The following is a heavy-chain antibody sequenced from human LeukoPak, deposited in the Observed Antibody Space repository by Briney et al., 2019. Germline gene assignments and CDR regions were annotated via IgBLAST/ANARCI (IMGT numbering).Heavy chain of an antibody. V-gene: IGHV1-2*02. CDR2: INPNSGGT. D-gene: IGHD6-13*01. J-gene: IGHJ4*02. CDR3: ARDLFGYSSSWTPGG. Sequence: ASVKVSCKASGYTFTSYAMNWVRQAPGQGLEWMGWINPNSGGTNYAQKFQGRVTMTRDTSISTAYMELSRLRSDDTAVYYCARDLFGYSSSWTPGGWGQGTLVTVSS. CDR1: GYTFTSYA.